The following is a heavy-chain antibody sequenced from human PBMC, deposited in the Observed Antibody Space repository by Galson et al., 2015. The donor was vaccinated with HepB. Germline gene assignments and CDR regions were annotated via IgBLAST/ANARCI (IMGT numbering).Heavy chain of an antibody. CDR3: AKDTSPYCSSTSCYEGYFLP. CDR1: AYTFSNFG. J-gene: IGHJ1*01. V-gene: IGHV3-30*02. Sequence: SLRLSCAASAYTFSNFGMHWVRQAPGKGLEWVAFIRYDGNDKYYGDSVKGRFTISRDNSKNTLYLQMNCLRAEDTAVYYCAKDTSPYCSSTSCYEGYFLPWGQGTLVTVSS. CDR2: IRYDGNDK. D-gene: IGHD2-2*01.